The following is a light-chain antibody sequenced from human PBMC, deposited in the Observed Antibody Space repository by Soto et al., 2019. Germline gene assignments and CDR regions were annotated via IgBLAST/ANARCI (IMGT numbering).Light chain of an antibody. J-gene: IGKJ5*01. CDR1: QDIGNY. CDR2: DAS. CDR3: QQYETLPIT. V-gene: IGKV1-33*01. Sequence: QINQSPFSLSASVGDRGSLTCQASQDIGNYLNWYQQIPGKAPKLLIFDASNLESGVPSRFSGSGSGTDFTFTISSLQPEDIATYYCQQYETLPITFGQGTRLEIK.